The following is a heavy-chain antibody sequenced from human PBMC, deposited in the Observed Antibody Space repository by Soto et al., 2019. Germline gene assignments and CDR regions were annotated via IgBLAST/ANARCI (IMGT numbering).Heavy chain of an antibody. CDR2: IYPGGSDT. Sequence: GESLKISCKGSGYTFTNYWIGWVRQMPGKGLEWMGIIYPGGSDTRYSPSSQGQVTISADKSISTAYLQWSSLKASDTAIYYCARHAKDGYNSPSFYYGMDVWGQGTTVTVSS. V-gene: IGHV5-51*01. J-gene: IGHJ6*02. CDR3: ARHAKDGYNSPSFYYGMDV. D-gene: IGHD5-12*01. CDR1: GYTFTNYW.